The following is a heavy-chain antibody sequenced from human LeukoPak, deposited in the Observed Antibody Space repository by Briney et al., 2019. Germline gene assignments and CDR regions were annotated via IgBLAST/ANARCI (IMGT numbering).Heavy chain of an antibody. J-gene: IGHJ6*03. Sequence: SETLSLTCTVSNYSISSGYYWAWIRQPPGKGLEWIGNIYHSGNTYYNPSLKSRVSLSVDTSENQFSLKLSSVTAADTAVYYCARAGPYDSSGYYYQYYYYMDVWGKGTTVTISS. CDR3: ARAGPYDSSGYYYQYYYYMDV. D-gene: IGHD3-22*01. V-gene: IGHV4-38-2*02. CDR1: NYSISSGYY. CDR2: IYHSGNT.